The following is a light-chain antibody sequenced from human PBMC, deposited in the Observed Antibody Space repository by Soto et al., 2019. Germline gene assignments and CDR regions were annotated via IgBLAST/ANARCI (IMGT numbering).Light chain of an antibody. CDR2: EVS. V-gene: IGLV2-14*01. Sequence: QSVLTQPASVSGSPGQSITISCTGTSSDDGGYNYVSWYQQHPGKAPKLMIYEVSNRPSGVSNRFSGSKSGNTASLTISGLQAEDEADYYCSSYTSGSTVVFGGGTKLTVL. CDR3: SSYTSGSTVV. J-gene: IGLJ2*01. CDR1: SSDDGGYNY.